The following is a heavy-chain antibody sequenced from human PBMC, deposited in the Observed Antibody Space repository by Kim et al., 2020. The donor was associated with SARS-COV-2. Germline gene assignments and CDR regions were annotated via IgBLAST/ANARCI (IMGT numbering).Heavy chain of an antibody. V-gene: IGHV4-4*02. CDR1: GGSISSSKW. CDR3: AEVATVYWYFDL. CDR2: IYFSGST. Sequence: LSLTCDVSGGSISSSKWWTWVRQPPGKGLEWIGEIYFSGSTKYNPSLKSRVTMSVDKSKNQFSLKLTSVTAADTAVYYCAEVATVYWYFDLWGRGTLVTVSS. D-gene: IGHD5-12*01. J-gene: IGHJ2*01.